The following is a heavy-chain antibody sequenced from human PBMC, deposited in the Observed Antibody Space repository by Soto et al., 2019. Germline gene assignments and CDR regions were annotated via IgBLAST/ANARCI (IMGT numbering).Heavy chain of an antibody. J-gene: IGHJ3*02. CDR3: ARSALRHIAAGGTVDAFDI. V-gene: IGHV3-33*01. CDR1: GFTFSNFA. Sequence: ESGGGVVQPGRSLRLSCAASGFTFSNFAMHWVRQAPGMGLEWVAVIWNDGSNKDYADSVKGRFTISRDNSKNTLYLQMNILRVEDRAVYYCARSALRHIAAGGTVDAFDIWGQGTMVTVSS. CDR2: IWNDGSNK. D-gene: IGHD6-13*01.